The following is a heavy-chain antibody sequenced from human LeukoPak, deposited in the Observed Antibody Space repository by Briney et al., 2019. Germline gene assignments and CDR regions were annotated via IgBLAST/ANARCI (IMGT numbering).Heavy chain of an antibody. CDR3: ARGNGYSGWFDP. CDR2: INHSGST. CDR1: GGSFSGYY. Sequence: SETLSLTCAVYGGSFSGYYWSWIRQPPGKGLEWIGEINHSGSTNYHPSLKSRVTISVDTSKNQFSLKLSSVTAADTAVYYCARGNGYSGWFDPWGQGTLVTVSS. V-gene: IGHV4-34*01. D-gene: IGHD5-24*01. J-gene: IGHJ5*02.